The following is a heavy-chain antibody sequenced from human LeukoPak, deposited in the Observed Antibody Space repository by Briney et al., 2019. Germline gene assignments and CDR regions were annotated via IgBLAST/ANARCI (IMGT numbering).Heavy chain of an antibody. J-gene: IGHJ3*02. CDR3: ARHFFVGSEDAFDI. V-gene: IGHV4-59*08. Sequence: SETLSLTCTVSGGSISSYYWSWIRQPPGKGLEWIGYIYYSGSTNYNPSLKSRVTISVDTSKNQFSLKVTSVTAADTAVYYCARHFFVGSEDAFDIWGQGTMVTVSS. CDR1: GGSISSYY. D-gene: IGHD6-25*01. CDR2: IYYSGST.